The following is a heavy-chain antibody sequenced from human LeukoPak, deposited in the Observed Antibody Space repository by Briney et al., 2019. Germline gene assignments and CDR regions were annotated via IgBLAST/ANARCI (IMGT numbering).Heavy chain of an antibody. J-gene: IGHJ6*03. V-gene: IGHV1-2*02. D-gene: IGHD2-2*01. CDR3: ARGCQYQLLIFLYYYMDV. Sequence: GASAKVSCKASGYTFTDYYIHWVRQTPGQGLEWMGWINPNSGGTNYAQKFQGRVTMTRDTSISTAYMELSRLRSDDTAVYYCARGCQYQLLIFLYYYMDVWGKGTTVTISS. CDR1: GYTFTDYY. CDR2: INPNSGGT.